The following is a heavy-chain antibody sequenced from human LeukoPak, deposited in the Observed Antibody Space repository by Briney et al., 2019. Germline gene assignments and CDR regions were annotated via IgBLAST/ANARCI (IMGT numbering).Heavy chain of an antibody. CDR1: GYSVTGYW. CDR2: IYPGDSDT. CDR3: ARRKRRYDFWSGYYAFDY. J-gene: IGHJ4*02. V-gene: IGHV5-51*01. D-gene: IGHD3-3*01. Sequence: GESLKISCXGSGYSVTGYWIGWVRQMTGKGLEWMGIIYPGDSDTRYSPSFQGQVTISADKSISTAYLQWSSLKASDTAMYYCARRKRRYDFWSGYYAFDYWGQGTLVTVSS.